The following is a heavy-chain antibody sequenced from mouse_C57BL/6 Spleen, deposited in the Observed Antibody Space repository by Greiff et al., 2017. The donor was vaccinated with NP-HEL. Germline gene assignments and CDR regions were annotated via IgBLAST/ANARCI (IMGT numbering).Heavy chain of an antibody. CDR1: GFTFSDYG. D-gene: IGHD2-3*01. CDR3: ARRDGYYIFDY. CDR2: ISSGSSTI. J-gene: IGHJ2*01. Sequence: DVMLVESGGGLVKPGGSLKLSCAASGFTFSDYGMHWVRQAPEKGLEWVAYISSGSSTIYYADTVKGRFTISRDNAKNTLFLQMTRLRSEDTAMYYCARRDGYYIFDYWGQGTTLTVSS. V-gene: IGHV5-17*01.